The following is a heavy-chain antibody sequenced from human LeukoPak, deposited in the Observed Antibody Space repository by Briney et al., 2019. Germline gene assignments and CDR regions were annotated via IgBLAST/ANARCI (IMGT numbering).Heavy chain of an antibody. Sequence: GGSLRLSCAASGFTFSSYAMSWVRQAPGKGLEWVSDISGSGGSTYYADSVKGRFTISRDNSKNTLFLQMNSLRAEDTAVYYCARVGSGYYYGVSWGQGTLVTVSS. V-gene: IGHV3-23*01. J-gene: IGHJ4*02. D-gene: IGHD3-22*01. CDR3: ARVGSGYYYGVS. CDR2: ISGSGGST. CDR1: GFTFSSYA.